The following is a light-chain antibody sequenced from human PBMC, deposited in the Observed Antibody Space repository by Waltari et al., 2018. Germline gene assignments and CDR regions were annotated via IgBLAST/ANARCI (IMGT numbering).Light chain of an antibody. V-gene: IGKV3-15*01. J-gene: IGKJ4*01. CDR2: GAS. CDR3: QQYNDWPLT. Sequence: QSPATLSVSPGGRATLSCRASQSVSDKLAWYQHKPGQGPRLLIFGASNRATGIPDRFSGSGSGTDFTLTISSLQSEDFALYYCQQYNDWPLTFGRGTKVEIK. CDR1: QSVSDK.